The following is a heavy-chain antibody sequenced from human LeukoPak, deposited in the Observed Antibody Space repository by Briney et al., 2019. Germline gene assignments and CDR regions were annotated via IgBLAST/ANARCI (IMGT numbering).Heavy chain of an antibody. D-gene: IGHD3-10*01. CDR1: GFTFSSYS. V-gene: IGHV3-21*04. J-gene: IGHJ6*03. CDR2: ISSSSSYI. Sequence: GGSLRLSCAASGFTFSSYSMNWVRQAPGKGLEWVSSISSSSSYIYYADSVKGRFTISRDNAKNSPYLQMNSLRAEDTAVYYCAKDLRMVRGWFDPGGVIYMDVWGKGTTVTVSS. CDR3: AKDLRMVRGWFDPGGVIYMDV.